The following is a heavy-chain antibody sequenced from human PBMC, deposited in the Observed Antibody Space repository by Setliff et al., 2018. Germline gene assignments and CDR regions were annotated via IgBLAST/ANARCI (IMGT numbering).Heavy chain of an antibody. CDR2: IKSKSEGGTP. Sequence: PGGSLRLSCAASGYPFSNAWMSWVRQAPGKGLEWVGRIKSKSEGGTPDQAAPVKGRFTVSSDDSKNTLYLHMNSLKTEDTAMYDYTGGGHAYDIWGQGTMVTVSS. CDR3: TGGGHAYDI. D-gene: IGHD3-16*01. V-gene: IGHV3-15*01. CDR1: GYPFSNAW. J-gene: IGHJ3*02.